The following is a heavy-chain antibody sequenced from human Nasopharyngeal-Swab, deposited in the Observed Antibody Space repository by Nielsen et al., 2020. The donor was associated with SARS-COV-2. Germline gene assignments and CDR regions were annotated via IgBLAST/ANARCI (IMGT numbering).Heavy chain of an antibody. J-gene: IGHJ4*02. D-gene: IGHD4-17*01. Sequence: GESLKISCAASGFTFSSYWMSWVRQAPGKGPEWVANIKQDGSEKYYVDSVKGRFTISRDNAKNSLYLQMNSLRAEDAAVYYCARDYGDFYFDYWGQGTLVTVSS. CDR2: IKQDGSEK. CDR1: GFTFSSYW. V-gene: IGHV3-7*03. CDR3: ARDYGDFYFDY.